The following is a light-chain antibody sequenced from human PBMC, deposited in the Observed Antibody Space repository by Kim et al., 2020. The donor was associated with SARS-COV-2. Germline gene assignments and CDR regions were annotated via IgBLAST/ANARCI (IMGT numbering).Light chain of an antibody. J-gene: IGKJ2*02. V-gene: IGKV1-17*01. CDR1: KGSRNE. Sequence: SASVGDRRTMTWRASKGSRNEFGWYQQKPGKAPKRLIYAASSLQSGVPSRFSGSGSGTEFTLTISSLQPEDFATYYCLQHNSYPCTLGQGTKLEI. CDR3: LQHNSYPCT. CDR2: AAS.